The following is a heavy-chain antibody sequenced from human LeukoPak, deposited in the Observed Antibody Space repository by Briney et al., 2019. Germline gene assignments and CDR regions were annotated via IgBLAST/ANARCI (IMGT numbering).Heavy chain of an antibody. Sequence: GGSLRLSCAASGFTFSSYGMNWVRQAPGKGLEWVAFIRYDGTNKYYGDSVKGRFTISRDNAKNSLYLQMNSLRAEDTAVYYCAREYYYGSGSYSGYWGQGTLVTVSS. CDR1: GFTFSSYG. D-gene: IGHD3-10*01. V-gene: IGHV3-30*02. CDR2: IRYDGTNK. J-gene: IGHJ4*02. CDR3: AREYYYGSGSYSGY.